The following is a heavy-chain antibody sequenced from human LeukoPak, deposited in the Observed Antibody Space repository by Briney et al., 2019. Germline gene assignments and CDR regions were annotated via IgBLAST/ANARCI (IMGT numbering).Heavy chain of an antibody. Sequence: GGSLRLSCAASGITFSRFWMSWVRQAPGKGLEWVSYMSASANTIYYADSVKGRFTISRDNAKNSLYLQMNSLRAEDTAVYYCVRFTYSSSPYNWFDPWGQGTLVTVSS. CDR3: VRFTYSSSPYNWFDP. V-gene: IGHV3-11*01. D-gene: IGHD6-6*01. CDR2: MSASANTI. J-gene: IGHJ5*02. CDR1: GITFSRFW.